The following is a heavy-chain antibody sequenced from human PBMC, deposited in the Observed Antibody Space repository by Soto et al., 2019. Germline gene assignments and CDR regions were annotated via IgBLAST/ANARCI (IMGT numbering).Heavy chain of an antibody. V-gene: IGHV6-1*01. J-gene: IGHJ6*02. CDR3: ARDRTPGGYYYYYGMDV. D-gene: IGHD2-15*01. Sequence: PSQTLSLTCAISGDSVSSNSAAWNWIRQSPSRGLEWLGRTYYRPKWYNDYAVSVKSRITINPDTSKNQFSLQLNSVTPEDTAVYYCARDRTPGGYYYYYGMDVWGQGTTVTVSS. CDR2: TYYRPKWYN. CDR1: GDSVSSNSAA.